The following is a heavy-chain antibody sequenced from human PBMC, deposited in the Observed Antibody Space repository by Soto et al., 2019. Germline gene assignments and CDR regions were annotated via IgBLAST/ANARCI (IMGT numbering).Heavy chain of an antibody. D-gene: IGHD5-12*01. CDR3: ATPSSGYDFHFDY. Sequence: ASVKVSCKASGYTFTSYDINWVRQATGQGLEWMGWMNPNSGNTGYAQKFQGRVTMTEDTSTDTAYMELSSLRSEDTAVYYCATPSSGYDFHFDYWGQGTLVTVSS. CDR1: GYTFTSYD. V-gene: IGHV1-8*01. J-gene: IGHJ4*02. CDR2: MNPNSGNT.